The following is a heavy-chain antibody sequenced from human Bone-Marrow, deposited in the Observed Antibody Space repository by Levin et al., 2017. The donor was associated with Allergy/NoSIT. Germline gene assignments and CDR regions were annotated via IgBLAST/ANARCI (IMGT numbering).Heavy chain of an antibody. Sequence: SGGSLRLSCAASGFTFKDYYMSWIRQAPGKGLEWISYISSSSATKYYSDSVKGRFTISRDNAKNSLYLQMNSLRAEDTAVYYCARETCSASRCEYYYYYYYGLDVWGQGTTVTVSS. CDR2: ISSSSATK. D-gene: IGHD3-16*01. J-gene: IGHJ6*02. V-gene: IGHV3-11*01. CDR1: GFTFKDYY. CDR3: ARETCSASRCEYYYYYYYGLDV.